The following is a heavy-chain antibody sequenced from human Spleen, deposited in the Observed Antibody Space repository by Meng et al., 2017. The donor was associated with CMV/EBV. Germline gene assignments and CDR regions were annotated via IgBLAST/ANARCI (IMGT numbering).Heavy chain of an antibody. CDR3: ARELEQQLSGMDA. D-gene: IGHD6-13*01. CDR1: GHTFTGYY. V-gene: IGHV1-2*02. J-gene: IGHJ5*02. CDR2: IKLNSGGP. Sequence: ASVKVSYKASGHTFTGYYMHWVRQAPGQGLEWMGWIKLNSGGPHYAQKFQGRVTMTRDTSTSTAYMELSSLRSDDTAVYYCARELEQQLSGMDAWGQGTLVTVSS.